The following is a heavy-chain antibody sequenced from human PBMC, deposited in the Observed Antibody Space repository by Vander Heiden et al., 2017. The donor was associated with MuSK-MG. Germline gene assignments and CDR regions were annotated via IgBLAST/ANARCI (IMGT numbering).Heavy chain of an antibody. J-gene: IGHJ4*02. CDR3: ARRDYGCSGSSGYFAY. V-gene: IGHV4-39*01. CDR1: GGSISSSSYY. Sequence: QLQLQESGPGLVKPSETLSLTCTVSGGSISSSSYYWGWIRQPPGKGLEWIGSIYYSGNTYYNPSLKSRVTISVDTSKNQFSLMLSSVTAADTAVYYCARRDYGCSGSSGYFAYWGQGTLVTVSS. D-gene: IGHD3-10*02. CDR2: IYYSGNT.